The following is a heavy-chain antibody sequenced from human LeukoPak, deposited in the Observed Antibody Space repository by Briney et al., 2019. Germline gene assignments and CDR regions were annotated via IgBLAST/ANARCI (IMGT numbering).Heavy chain of an antibody. CDR1: GFTFTTYA. V-gene: IGHV3-23*01. CDR3: AKSHRSSSSWYLGAFDI. Sequence: PGGSLRLSCAASGFTFTTYAMTWVRQAPGKGLEWVSGISGSGGSTYYADSVKGRFTISRDNSKNTLYLQMNSLRAEDTAVYYCAKSHRSSSSWYLGAFDIWGQGTRVTVSS. D-gene: IGHD6-13*01. CDR2: ISGSGGST. J-gene: IGHJ3*02.